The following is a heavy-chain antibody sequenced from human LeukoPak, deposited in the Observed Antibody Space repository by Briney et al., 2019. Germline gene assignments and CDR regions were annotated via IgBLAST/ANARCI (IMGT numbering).Heavy chain of an antibody. CDR2: IAYDGSRK. D-gene: IGHD3-3*01. Sequence: PGRSLRLSCAGSGFTFSGYGMHWVRQAPGKGLEWVTGIAYDGSRKHYADSVKGRFTISRDNSRNTMDLQMNSLRVEDTAVCHCTRYDSSRFDPWGQGTLVIVSS. CDR3: TRYDSSRFDP. V-gene: IGHV3-30*03. CDR1: GFTFSGYG. J-gene: IGHJ5*02.